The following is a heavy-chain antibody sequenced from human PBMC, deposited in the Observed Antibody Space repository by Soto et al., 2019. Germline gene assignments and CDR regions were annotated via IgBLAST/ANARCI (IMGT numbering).Heavy chain of an antibody. CDR2: IMPIFGTA. CDR1: GGTFSSYA. V-gene: IGHV1-69*01. J-gene: IGHJ6*02. D-gene: IGHD3-3*01. Sequence: QVQLVQSGAEVKKPGSSVKVSCKASGGTFSSYAISWVRQAPGQGLEWMGGIMPIFGTANYAQKVQGRVTITADESTSTAYMELSSLRSEDTAVYYCARPEEWLLPSLYYCGMDVWGQGTTVTVSS. CDR3: ARPEEWLLPSLYYCGMDV.